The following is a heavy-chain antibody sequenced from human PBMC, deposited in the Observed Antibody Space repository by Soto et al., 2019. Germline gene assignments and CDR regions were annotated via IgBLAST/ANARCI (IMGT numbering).Heavy chain of an antibody. CDR3: ARVAWGWNAFDI. CDR1: ACSLRYYP. CDR2: IRSKGGST. D-gene: IGHD3-16*01. Sequence: PGGSLSLSCAAAACSLRYYPMHLVRQSHGKALEYVSPIRSKGGSTYYANSVKGRFTISRDNSKNTLYFQMGSLRAEDMAVYYCARVAWGWNAFDIWGQGTMVTVSS. J-gene: IGHJ3*02. V-gene: IGHV3-64*01.